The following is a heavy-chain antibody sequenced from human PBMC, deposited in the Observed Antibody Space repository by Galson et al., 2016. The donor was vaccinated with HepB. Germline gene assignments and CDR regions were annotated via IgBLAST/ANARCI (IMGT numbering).Heavy chain of an antibody. CDR2: IIPILNTA. CDR3: ARADSSSYGYYFQH. J-gene: IGHJ1*01. V-gene: IGHV1-69*01. Sequence: WVRQAPGQGLEWMGGIIPILNTAKYAQKFQGRVTTTADESSSTAYMELSSLRSEDTAVYYCARADSSSYGYYFQHWGQGTLVTVSS. D-gene: IGHD3-22*01.